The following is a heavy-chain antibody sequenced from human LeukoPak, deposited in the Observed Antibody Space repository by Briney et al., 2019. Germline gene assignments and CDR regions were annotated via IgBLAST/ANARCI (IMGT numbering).Heavy chain of an antibody. CDR2: IHYSGST. CDR3: ARHDYGATRDY. J-gene: IGHJ4*01. CDR1: GGSISSYH. V-gene: IGHV4-59*01. Sequence: SETLSLTCTVSGGSISSYHWSWIRQPPGKGLEWIGYIHYSGSTNYNPSLKSRVTISVDTSKNQFSLKLSPVTAADTAVYYCARHDYGATRDYCGQGTLVSVSS. D-gene: IGHD4-17*01.